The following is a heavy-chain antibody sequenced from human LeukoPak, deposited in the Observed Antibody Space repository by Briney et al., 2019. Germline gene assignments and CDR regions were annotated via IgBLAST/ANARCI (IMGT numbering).Heavy chain of an antibody. CDR2: IRSKANSYAT. CDR3: TRVLQSEDKVRGDLFDY. D-gene: IGHD1-1*01. V-gene: IGHV3-73*01. CDR1: GFTFSGSA. J-gene: IGHJ4*02. Sequence: PGGSLRLSCAASGFTFSGSAMRWVRQASGKGLEWVGRIRSKANSYATAYAASVKGRFTISRDDSKNTAYLQMNSLKTEDTAVYYCTRVLQSEDKVRGDLFDYWGQGTLVTVSS.